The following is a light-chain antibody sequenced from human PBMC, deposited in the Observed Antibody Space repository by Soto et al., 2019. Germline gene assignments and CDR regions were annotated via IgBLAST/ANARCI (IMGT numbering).Light chain of an antibody. CDR1: SSNIGAGYD. CDR2: GNS. J-gene: IGLJ2*01. CDR3: QSYDSSLDVV. Sequence: QSVLTQPPSVSGAPGQRVTISCTGSSSNIGAGYDVHWYQQLPGTAPKLLIYGNSNRPSGVPDRFSGSKSGTSASRAITGLQAEDEAAYYCQSYDSSLDVVFGGGTKVTVL. V-gene: IGLV1-40*01.